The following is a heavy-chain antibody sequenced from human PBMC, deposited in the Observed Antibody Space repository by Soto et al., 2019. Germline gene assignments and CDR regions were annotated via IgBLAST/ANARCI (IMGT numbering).Heavy chain of an antibody. V-gene: IGHV1-69*08. D-gene: IGHD6-13*01. Sequence: VQLVQSGAEVKKPGSSVKVSCKASGGTFSSYTISWVRHAPGQGLEWMGCIIPFFGIANYAQNFQCRVTITADKSTSTAYMELSSLRSEDTAVYYCARDLAAAGTGWFDPWGQGTLVTVSS. CDR3: ARDLAAAGTGWFDP. CDR1: GGTFSSYT. J-gene: IGHJ5*02. CDR2: IIPFFGIA.